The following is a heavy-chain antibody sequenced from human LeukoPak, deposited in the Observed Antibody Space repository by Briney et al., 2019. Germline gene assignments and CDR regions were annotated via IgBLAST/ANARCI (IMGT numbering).Heavy chain of an antibody. D-gene: IGHD4-11*01. J-gene: IGHJ4*02. CDR1: GFTFSSYA. Sequence: GGSLRLSCAASGFTFSSYAMSWVRQAPGKGLEWVSAISGSGGSTYYADSVKGRLTISRDNSKNTLYLQTNSLRAEDTAVYYCARDRGYSNFDYWGQGTLLTVSS. CDR3: ARDRGYSNFDY. V-gene: IGHV3-23*01. CDR2: ISGSGGST.